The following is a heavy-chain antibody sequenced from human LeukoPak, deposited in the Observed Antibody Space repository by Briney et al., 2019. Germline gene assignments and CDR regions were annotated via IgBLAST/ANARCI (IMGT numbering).Heavy chain of an antibody. V-gene: IGHV4-59*01. CDR2: IYYSGST. D-gene: IGHD2-21*01. CDR3: ARIVGSYSYAFDI. CDR1: GGSISSYY. J-gene: IGHJ3*02. Sequence: SETLSLTCTVSGGSISSYYWSWIRQPPGKGLEWIGYIYYSGSTNYNPSLKSRVTISVDTSKNQFSLKLSSVTAADTAVYYCARIVGSYSYAFDIWGQGTMVTVSS.